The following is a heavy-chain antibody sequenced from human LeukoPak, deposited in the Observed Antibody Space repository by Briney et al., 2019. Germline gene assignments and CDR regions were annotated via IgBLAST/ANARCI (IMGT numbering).Heavy chain of an antibody. CDR3: VRASTTVPNLLDY. V-gene: IGHV3-74*01. CDR1: GFTFSSYW. CDR2: IKGDGSDA. J-gene: IGHJ4*02. Sequence: GGSLRLSCAASGFTFSSYWMHWVRQTPGKGLVWVSRIKGDGSDALYADSVKGRFTISRDNSKNTLYLQTSSLGADDTAVYYCVRASTTVPNLLDYWGQGALVSVSS. D-gene: IGHD4-17*01.